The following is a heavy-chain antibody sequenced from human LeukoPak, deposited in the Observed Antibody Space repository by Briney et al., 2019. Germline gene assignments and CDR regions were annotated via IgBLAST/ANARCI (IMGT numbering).Heavy chain of an antibody. CDR1: GFTFSDSW. CDR2: INRDGSEK. D-gene: IGHD3-10*01. Sequence: GGSLRLSCTTPGFTFSDSWMTWVRRAPGKGLEWVANINRDGSEKYYADSVKGRFTIFRDNAKNSLYLQMNSLKVEDTAVYYCARGGQAWFGSYWGQGILIIVSS. V-gene: IGHV3-7*01. J-gene: IGHJ4*02. CDR3: ARGGQAWFGSY.